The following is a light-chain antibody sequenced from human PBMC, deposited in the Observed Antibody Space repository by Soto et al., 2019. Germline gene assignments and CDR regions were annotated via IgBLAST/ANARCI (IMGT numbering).Light chain of an antibody. CDR2: AAS. CDR1: QSISSW. Sequence: DIQMTQSPSSVSASVGDRVTITCRASQSISSWLAWYQQKPGTDPKLLIYAASSLQSGVPSRFSGSGAGTEFTLTISSLQPEDFGTYYCQQGDSFPITFGQGTRLEIK. V-gene: IGKV1-12*01. CDR3: QQGDSFPIT. J-gene: IGKJ5*01.